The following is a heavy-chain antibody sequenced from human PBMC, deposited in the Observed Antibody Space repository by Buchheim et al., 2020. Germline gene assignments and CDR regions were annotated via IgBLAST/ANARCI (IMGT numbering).Heavy chain of an antibody. J-gene: IGHJ6*02. CDR1: GYTFTSYY. CDR3: ARDRLILFLRWSTPDPYGMDV. V-gene: IGHV1-46*01. Sequence: QVQLVQSGAEVKKPGASVKVSCKASGYTFTSYYMHWVRQAPGQGLEWMGIINPSGGSTSYAQKFQGRVTMTRDTSTRTVYMGLSSPGSEDTPVYYCARDRLILFLRWSTPDPYGMDVWGQGTT. CDR2: INPSGGST. D-gene: IGHD3-3*01.